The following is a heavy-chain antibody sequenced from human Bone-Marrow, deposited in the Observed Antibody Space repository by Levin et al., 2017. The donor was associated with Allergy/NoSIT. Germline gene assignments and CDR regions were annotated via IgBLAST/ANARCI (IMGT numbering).Heavy chain of an antibody. Sequence: SGGSLRLSCAVSGVTVSGAWMSWVRQAPGKGLEWVGVFKAITDGGTTHYAAPVNGRFTISRDDSENTLYLQMNSLKSEDTAIYYCTTRLWFGDDLGDYWGRGTQVTVSS. J-gene: IGHJ4*02. CDR2: FKAITDGGTT. CDR3: TTRLWFGDDLGDY. V-gene: IGHV3-15*01. CDR1: GVTVSGAW. D-gene: IGHD3-10*01.